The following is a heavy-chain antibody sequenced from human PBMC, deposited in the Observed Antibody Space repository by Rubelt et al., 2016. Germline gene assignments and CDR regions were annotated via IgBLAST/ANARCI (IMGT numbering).Heavy chain of an antibody. V-gene: IGHV3-23*01. J-gene: IGHJ4*02. CDR1: GFTFSTYA. CDR3: AKDRHIYGSSPFDY. D-gene: IGHD5-18*01. Sequence: GGGLVQPGGSLRLSCAASGFTFSTYAMTWVRQAPGKGLEWVSGLSGSGDTTYYADSVKGRFTISRDNSKNTLYLQMNSLRVEDTAIYYCAKDRHIYGSSPFDYWGQGTLVTVSS. CDR2: LSGSGDTT.